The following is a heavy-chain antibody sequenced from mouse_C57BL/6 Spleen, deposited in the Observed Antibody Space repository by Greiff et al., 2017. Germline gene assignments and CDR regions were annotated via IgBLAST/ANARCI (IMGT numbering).Heavy chain of an antibody. V-gene: IGHV1-59*01. D-gene: IGHD2-1*01. CDR1: GYTFTSYW. CDR2: IDPSDSYP. Sequence: QVQLKQPGAELVRPGTSVKLSCKASGYTFTSYWMHWVKQRPGQGLEWIGVIDPSDSYPNYNQKFKGKATFTVDTSSSTAYMQLSSLTSEDSAVYYCAYGNFTWFAYWGQGALVTVSA. J-gene: IGHJ3*01. CDR3: AYGNFTWFAY.